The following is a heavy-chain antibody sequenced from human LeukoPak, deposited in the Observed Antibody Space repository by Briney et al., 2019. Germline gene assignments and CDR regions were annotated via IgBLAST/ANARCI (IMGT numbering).Heavy chain of an antibody. D-gene: IGHD6-19*01. J-gene: IGHJ4*02. CDR1: GFTFSSYW. Sequence: PGGSLRLSCAASGFTFSSYWMSWVRQAPGKGLEWVAHIKQDGREKYYVDSVKGRFPLSRDNAQNSLYLQMNRLRAEDTAVCYCASHSSGWYLWGQGTLVTVSS. CDR3: ASHSSGWYL. V-gene: IGHV3-7*01. CDR2: IKQDGREK.